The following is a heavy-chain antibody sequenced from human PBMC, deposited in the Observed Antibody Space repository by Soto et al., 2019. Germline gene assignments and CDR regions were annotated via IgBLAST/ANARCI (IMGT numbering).Heavy chain of an antibody. CDR1: GGSIRSSNW. J-gene: IGHJ4*02. V-gene: IGHV4-4*02. CDR2: IYHSGST. Sequence: QVQLQESGPGLVKPSGTLSLTCAVSGGSIRSSNWWSWVRQPPGKGLEWIGEIYHSGSTNYNPSLKSRVTISVDKSKNRFSLKLSSVPAADTAVYYCARGGSRRDGSGSRPLGYWGQGTLVTVSS. CDR3: ARGGSRRDGSGSRPLGY. D-gene: IGHD3-10*01.